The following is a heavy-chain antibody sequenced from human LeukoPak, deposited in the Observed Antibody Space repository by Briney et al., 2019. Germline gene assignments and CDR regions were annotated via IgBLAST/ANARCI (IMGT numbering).Heavy chain of an antibody. CDR3: AKDIQLST. CDR2: IGASGEST. Sequence: GGSLRLSCAASGFTFSVAAMTWVRQAPATGLEWVSLIGASGESTYYADSVKGRFTISRDNSKNTLSLQMNSLRVEDTAMYFCAKDIQLSTWGLGTMVTVSS. V-gene: IGHV3-23*01. D-gene: IGHD5-24*01. J-gene: IGHJ3*01. CDR1: GFTFSVAA.